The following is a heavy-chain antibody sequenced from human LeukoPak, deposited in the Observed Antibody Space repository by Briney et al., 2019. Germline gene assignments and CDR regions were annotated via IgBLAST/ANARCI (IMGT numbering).Heavy chain of an antibody. CDR3: AKARAVAGPVGSYYYYGMDV. D-gene: IGHD6-19*01. Sequence: SQTLSLTCAISGDSVSSNSAAWNWIRQSPSRGLEWLGRTYYRSRWYNDYAVSVKSRITINPDTSKNQFSLQLNSVTPEDTAVYYCAKARAVAGPVGSYYYYGMDVWGQGTTVTVSS. V-gene: IGHV6-1*01. J-gene: IGHJ6*02. CDR1: GDSVSSNSAA. CDR2: TYYRSRWYN.